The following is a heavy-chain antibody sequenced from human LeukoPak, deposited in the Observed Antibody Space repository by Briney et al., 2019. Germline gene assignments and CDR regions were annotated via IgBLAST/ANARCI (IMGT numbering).Heavy chain of an antibody. D-gene: IGHD3-10*01. CDR1: GFTFSSYT. Sequence: GGSLRLSCAASGFTFSSYTMSWVRQAPGKGLEWVSAISGSGGSTYYADSVKGRFTISRDNSKNTLYLQMNSLRAEDTAVYYCASTVGTSYYYYGMDVWGQGTTVTVS. V-gene: IGHV3-23*01. J-gene: IGHJ6*02. CDR3: ASTVGTSYYYYGMDV. CDR2: ISGSGGST.